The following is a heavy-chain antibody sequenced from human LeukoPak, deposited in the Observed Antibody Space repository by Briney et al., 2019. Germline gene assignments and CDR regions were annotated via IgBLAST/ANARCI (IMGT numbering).Heavy chain of an antibody. CDR1: GFIFSNDA. J-gene: IGHJ4*02. CDR2: IWFDGSNK. Sequence: PGRSLRLSCAASGFIFSNDAMHWVRQAPGKGLEWVAFIWFDGSNKHYADSVKGRFTISRDNPEDTLYLQMNSLRAEDTAVYYCVRDPSGSGFAFDSWGQGALVTVSS. V-gene: IGHV3-33*01. CDR3: VRDPSGSGFAFDS. D-gene: IGHD1-1*01.